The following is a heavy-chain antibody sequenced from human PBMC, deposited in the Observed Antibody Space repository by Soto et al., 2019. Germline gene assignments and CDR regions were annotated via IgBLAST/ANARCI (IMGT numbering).Heavy chain of an antibody. V-gene: IGHV1-46*03. D-gene: IGHD3-16*01. CDR1: GYTFTSYY. CDR3: ARDLSDYDYIWGSYLSVIGAFDI. J-gene: IGHJ3*02. CDR2: INPSGGST. Sequence: QVQLVQSGAEVKKPGASVKVTCKASGYTFTSYYMHWVRQAPGQGLEWMGIINPSGGSTSYAQKFQGRVTMTRDTSTSTVYMELSSLRSEDTAVYYCARDLSDYDYIWGSYLSVIGAFDIWGQGTMVTVSS.